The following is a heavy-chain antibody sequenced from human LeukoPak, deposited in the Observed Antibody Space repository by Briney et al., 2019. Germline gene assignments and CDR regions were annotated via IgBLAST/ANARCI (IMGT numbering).Heavy chain of an antibody. V-gene: IGHV3-48*04. D-gene: IGHD3-22*01. CDR2: ISSSSSTI. CDR3: ARGTYYYDSSGYYDY. Sequence: GSLRLSCAASGFTFSSYSMNWVRQAPGKGLEWVSYISSSSSTIYYADSVKGRFTISRDNAKNSLYLQMNSLRAEDTAVYYCARGTYYYDSSGYYDYWGQGTLVTVSS. CDR1: GFTFSSYS. J-gene: IGHJ4*02.